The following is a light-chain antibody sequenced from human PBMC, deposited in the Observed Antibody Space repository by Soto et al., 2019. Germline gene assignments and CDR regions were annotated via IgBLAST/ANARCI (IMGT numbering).Light chain of an antibody. CDR1: QDISNY. CDR2: DAS. J-gene: IGKJ1*01. V-gene: IGKV1-33*01. Sequence: DIQKTQSPSSLSASVGDRVTITCQARQDISNYLNWYQQKPGKAPKLLIYDASNLETGVPSRFSGSGSGTDFTFTISSLLPEDFATYYCQQSYTTPWTFGQGTKVDIK. CDR3: QQSYTTPWT.